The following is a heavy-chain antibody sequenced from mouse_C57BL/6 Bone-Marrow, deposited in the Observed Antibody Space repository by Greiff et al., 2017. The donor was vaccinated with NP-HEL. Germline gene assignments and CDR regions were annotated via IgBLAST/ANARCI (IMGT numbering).Heavy chain of an antibody. J-gene: IGHJ3*01. Sequence: QVQLQQSGPELVKPGASVTLSCKASGYTFTSYDINWVKQRPGQGLEWIGWLYPRDGSTTYNEKFKGKATLTVDTSSSTAYMERHSLTSEDSAVYFWARWGNYSWFAYWGQGTLVTVSA. CDR1: GYTFTSYD. V-gene: IGHV1-85*01. CDR3: ARWGNYSWFAY. D-gene: IGHD2-1*01. CDR2: LYPRDGST.